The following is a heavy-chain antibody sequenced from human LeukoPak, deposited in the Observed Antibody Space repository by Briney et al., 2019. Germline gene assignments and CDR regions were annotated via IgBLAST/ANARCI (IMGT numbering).Heavy chain of an antibody. D-gene: IGHD3-10*01. Sequence: GGSLRLSCAASGFTFSSYGMHWVRQAPGKGLEWVAVIWYDGSNKYYADSVKGRFTISRDNSKNTLYLQMNSLRAEDTAVYYCARVGYYYGSGSYSFDYFDYWGQGTLVTVSS. CDR3: ARVGYYYGSGSYSFDYFDY. J-gene: IGHJ4*02. CDR2: IWYDGSNK. CDR1: GFTFSSYG. V-gene: IGHV3-33*01.